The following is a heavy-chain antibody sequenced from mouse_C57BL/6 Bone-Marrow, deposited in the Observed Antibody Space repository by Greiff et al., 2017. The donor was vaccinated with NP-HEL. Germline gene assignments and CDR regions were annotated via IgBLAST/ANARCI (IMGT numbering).Heavy chain of an antibody. Sequence: VQLQQPGAELVMPGASVKLSCKASGYTFTSYWMHWVKQRPGQGLEWIGEIDPSDSYTNYNQKFKGKSTLTGDKSSSTAYMQLSSLTSEDAAVYYCARGGDPYYYAMDYWGQGTSVTVSS. J-gene: IGHJ4*01. V-gene: IGHV1-69*01. CDR2: IDPSDSYT. CDR3: ARGGDPYYYAMDY. CDR1: GYTFTSYW.